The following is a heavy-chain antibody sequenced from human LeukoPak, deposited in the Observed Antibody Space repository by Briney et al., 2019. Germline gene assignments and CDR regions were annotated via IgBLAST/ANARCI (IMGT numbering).Heavy chain of an antibody. D-gene: IGHD3-3*01. J-gene: IGHJ4*02. Sequence: SVKVSCKASGGTFSSYAISWVRQAPGQGLEWMGGIIPIFGTANYAQKFQGRVTITADESTSTAYMELSSLRSEDTAVYYCVSQRDYDFWSGYYSSLDYWGQGTLVTVSS. CDR2: IIPIFGTA. CDR1: GGTFSSYA. V-gene: IGHV1-69*13. CDR3: VSQRDYDFWSGYYSSLDY.